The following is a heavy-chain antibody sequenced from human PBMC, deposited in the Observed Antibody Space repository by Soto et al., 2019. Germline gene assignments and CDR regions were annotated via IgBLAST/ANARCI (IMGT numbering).Heavy chain of an antibody. J-gene: IGHJ4*02. D-gene: IGHD3-10*01. CDR1: GGSFSGYY. CDR3: ARKMDYYGSGSWPTFDY. V-gene: IGHV4-34*01. Sequence: PSETLSLTCAVYGGSFSGYYWSWIRQPPGKGLEWIGEINHSGSTNYNPSLKSRVTISVDTSKNQFSLKLSSVTAADTAVYYCARKMDYYGSGSWPTFDYWGQGTLVTVSS. CDR2: INHSGST.